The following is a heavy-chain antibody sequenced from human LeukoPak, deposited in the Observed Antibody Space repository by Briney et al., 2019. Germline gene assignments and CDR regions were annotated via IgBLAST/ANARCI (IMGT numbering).Heavy chain of an antibody. CDR3: AGAPYYYDSSGYFDY. D-gene: IGHD3-22*01. CDR2: ISSSGSTI. Sequence: GGSLRLSCAASGFTFSDYYMSWIRQAPGKGLEWVSYISSSGSTIYYADSVKGRFTISRDNAKNSLYLQMNSLRAEDTAVYYCAGAPYYYDSSGYFDYWGRGTLVTVPS. J-gene: IGHJ4*02. V-gene: IGHV3-11*01. CDR1: GFTFSDYY.